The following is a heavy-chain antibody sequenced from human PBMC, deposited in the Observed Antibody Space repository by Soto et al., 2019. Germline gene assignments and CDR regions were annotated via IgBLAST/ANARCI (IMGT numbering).Heavy chain of an antibody. CDR3: ARRSDLDFWSGYYYAPYGMDV. CDR1: GYTFTSYY. Sequence: ASVKVSCKASGYTFTSYYMHWVRQAPGQGLEWMGIINPSGGSTSYAQKFQGRVTMTRDTSTSTVYMELSSLRSEDTAVYYCARRSDLDFWSGYYYAPYGMDVWGQGTTVTVSS. J-gene: IGHJ6*02. V-gene: IGHV1-46*01. D-gene: IGHD3-3*01. CDR2: INPSGGST.